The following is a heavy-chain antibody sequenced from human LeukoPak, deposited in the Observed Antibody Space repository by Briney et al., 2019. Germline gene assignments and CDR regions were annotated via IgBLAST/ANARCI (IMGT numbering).Heavy chain of an antibody. D-gene: IGHD3-3*01. CDR3: ARLKGYYDGAFDI. CDR2: ISGYNGKT. J-gene: IGHJ3*02. CDR1: GYTFTSNG. Sequence: GASVKVSCKASGYTFTSNGISWVRQAPGQGLEWMGWISGYNGKTKYAQKLQDRVTMTTDTSTTTAYMELRSLTSDDTAVYYCARLKGYYDGAFDIWGQGTMVTVSS. V-gene: IGHV1-18*01.